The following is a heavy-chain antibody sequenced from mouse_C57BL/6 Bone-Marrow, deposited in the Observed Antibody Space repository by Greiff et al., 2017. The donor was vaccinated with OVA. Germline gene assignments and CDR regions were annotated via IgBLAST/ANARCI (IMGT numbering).Heavy chain of an antibody. CDR3: TRVPGFAY. V-gene: IGHV1-15*01. Sequence: LQQSGAELVRPGASVTLSCKASGYTFTDYEMHWVKQTPVHGLEWIGAIDPETGGTAYNQKFKGKAILTADKSSSTAYMELRSLTSEDSAVYYCTRVPGFAYWGQGTLVTVSA. CDR1: GYTFTDYE. CDR2: IDPETGGT. J-gene: IGHJ3*01.